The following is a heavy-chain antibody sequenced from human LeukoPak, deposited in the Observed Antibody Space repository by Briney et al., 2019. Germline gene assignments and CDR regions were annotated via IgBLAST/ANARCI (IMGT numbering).Heavy chain of an antibody. CDR1: GFTFSSYN. CDR3: VKNKYGYYIDY. V-gene: IGHV3-21*01. CDR2: ISSSSSYI. D-gene: IGHD5-24*01. Sequence: GGSLRLSCAASGFTFSSYNMNWVRQAPGKGLEWVSSISSSSSYIKYADSVKGRFTISRDNAKNSLYLQMNSLGAEDTAVYYCVKNKYGYYIDYWGQGTLVTVSS. J-gene: IGHJ4*02.